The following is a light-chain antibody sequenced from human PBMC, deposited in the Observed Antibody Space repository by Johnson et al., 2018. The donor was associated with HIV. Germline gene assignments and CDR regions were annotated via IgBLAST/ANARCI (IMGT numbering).Light chain of an antibody. V-gene: IGLV1-51*02. Sequence: QSILTQPPSVSAAPGQKVTISCSGSSSDMGNYAVSWYQQLPGTAPKLLIYENNKRPSGIPDRFSGSKSGTSATLGITGLQTGDEADYYCGTWVLSLSAYVVGTGTTVPVL. CDR2: ENN. J-gene: IGLJ1*01. CDR3: GTWVLSLSAYV. CDR1: SSDMGNYA.